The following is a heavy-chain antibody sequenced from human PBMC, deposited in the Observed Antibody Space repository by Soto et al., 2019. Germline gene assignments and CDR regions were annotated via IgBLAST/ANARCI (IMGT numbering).Heavy chain of an antibody. Sequence: ASVKVSCKASGYTFTSYYMHWVRQAPGQGLEWMGIINPSGGSTSYAQKFQGRVTMTRDTSTSTVYMELSSLRSEDTAVYYCASPIPSYCGGDCYSKYYGMDVWGQGTKVTVSS. V-gene: IGHV1-46*01. CDR1: GYTFTSYY. D-gene: IGHD2-21*02. J-gene: IGHJ6*02. CDR2: INPSGGST. CDR3: ASPIPSYCGGDCYSKYYGMDV.